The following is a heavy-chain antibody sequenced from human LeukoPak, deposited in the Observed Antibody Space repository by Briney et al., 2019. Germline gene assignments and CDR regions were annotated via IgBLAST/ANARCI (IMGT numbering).Heavy chain of an antibody. CDR1: GGSISSYY. J-gene: IGHJ4*02. CDR2: IYYSGST. CDR3: ARALQGSVAHDY. Sequence: SETLSLTCTVSGGSISSYYWSWIRQPPGKGLEWIGYIYYSGSTIYNPSLKSRVTISVDTSKNQFSLKLSSVTAADTAVYYCARALQGSVAHDYWGQGTLVTVSS. D-gene: IGHD6-19*01. V-gene: IGHV4-59*01.